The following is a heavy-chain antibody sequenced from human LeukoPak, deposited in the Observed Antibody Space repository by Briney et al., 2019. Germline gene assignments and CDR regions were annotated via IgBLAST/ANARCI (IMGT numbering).Heavy chain of an antibody. J-gene: IGHJ5*02. CDR1: GITFMHYS. CDR3: AKPALDSYGNWFDP. Sequence: GGSLRLSCAASGITFMHYSTTWVRQTPGKGLEWVSVISGSGSTTYYADSVKGRFTISRDNSKNTLYLQMNSLRAEDTAVYYCAKPALDSYGNWFDPWGQGTLVTVSS. V-gene: IGHV3-23*01. D-gene: IGHD5-18*01. CDR2: ISGSGSTT.